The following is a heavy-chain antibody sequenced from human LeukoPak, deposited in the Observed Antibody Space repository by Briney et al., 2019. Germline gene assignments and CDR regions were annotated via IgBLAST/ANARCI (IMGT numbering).Heavy chain of an antibody. J-gene: IGHJ6*04. CDR2: ISSSGSNI. V-gene: IGHV3-48*04. CDR1: GFTLSSYR. D-gene: IGHD3-10*02. Sequence: PGGSLRLSCAASGFTLSSYRMSWVRQAPGKGLEWVSYISSSGSNIYYADSVKGRFTISRDNAKNSLYLQMNSLRAEDTAVYYCAELGITMIGGVWGKGTTVTISS. CDR3: AELGITMIGGV.